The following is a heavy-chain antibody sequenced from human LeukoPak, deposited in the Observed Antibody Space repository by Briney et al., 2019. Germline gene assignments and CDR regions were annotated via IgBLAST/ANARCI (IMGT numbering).Heavy chain of an antibody. J-gene: IGHJ4*02. V-gene: IGHV3-21*01. Sequence: GGSLRLSCAASGFTFSSYSMNWVRQAPGEGLEWVSPISSSSSYIYYADSVKGRFTISRDNAKNSLYLQMNSLRAEDTAVYYCARTSSGWYFYFDYWGQGTLVTVSS. CDR3: ARTSSGWYFYFDY. D-gene: IGHD6-19*01. CDR2: ISSSSSYI. CDR1: GFTFSSYS.